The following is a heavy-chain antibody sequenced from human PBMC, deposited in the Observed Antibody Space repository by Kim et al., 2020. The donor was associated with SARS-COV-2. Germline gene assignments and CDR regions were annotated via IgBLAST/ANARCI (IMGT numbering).Heavy chain of an antibody. CDR3: ARVGCSSTSCPDAVDV. V-gene: IGHV4-59*01. CDR1: GGSISSYY. Sequence: SETLSLTCTVSGGSISSYYWSWIRQPPGKGLELIGYIYYSGSTNYNPSLKSRVTISVDTSKNQFSLKLSSVTAADTAVYYCARVGCSSTSCPDAVDVWGQGTTVTVSS. CDR2: IYYSGST. J-gene: IGHJ6*02. D-gene: IGHD2-2*01.